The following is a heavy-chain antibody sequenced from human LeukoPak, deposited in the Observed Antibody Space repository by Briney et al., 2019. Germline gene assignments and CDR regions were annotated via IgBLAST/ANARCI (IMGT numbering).Heavy chain of an antibody. CDR3: ARSGSYGGHFDN. J-gene: IGHJ4*02. Sequence: SETLSLTCTVSGGSVSSGSYYWSWIRQPPGKGLEWIGYIYYSGTTNYNPSLKSRVTISVDTSKNQFSLKLTSVTAADTAVYYCARSGSYGGHFDNWGQGTLVTVSS. CDR1: GGSVSSGSYY. V-gene: IGHV4-61*01. CDR2: IYYSGTT. D-gene: IGHD1-26*01.